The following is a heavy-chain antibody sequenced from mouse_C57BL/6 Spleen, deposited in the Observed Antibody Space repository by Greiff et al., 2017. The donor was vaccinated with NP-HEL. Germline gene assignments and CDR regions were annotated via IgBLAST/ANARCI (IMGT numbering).Heavy chain of an antibody. J-gene: IGHJ2*01. CDR3: AREGNGSSYFDD. V-gene: IGHV1-54*01. CDR2: INPGSGGT. Sequence: QVQLKESGAELVRPGTSVKVSCKASGYAIKHYLIEWVKQRPGQGLEWIGVINPGSGGTKYTEKFKGKATLTADKSSSTAYMQLSSLTSEDSAVYFCAREGNGSSYFDDWGKGTTLTVAS. D-gene: IGHD1-1*01. CDR1: GYAIKHYL.